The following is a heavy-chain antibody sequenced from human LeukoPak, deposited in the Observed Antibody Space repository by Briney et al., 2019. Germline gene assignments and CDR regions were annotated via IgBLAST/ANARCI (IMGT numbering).Heavy chain of an antibody. CDR3: ARFTYYYDSSGSDHAFDI. J-gene: IGHJ3*02. CDR2: INHSGST. V-gene: IGHV4-34*01. D-gene: IGHD3-22*01. CDR1: GGSFSGYY. Sequence: PSETLSLTCAVYGGSFSGYYWSWIRQPPGKGLEWIGEINHSGSTNYNPSLKSRVTISVDTSKNQFSLKLSSVTAADTAVYYCARFTYYYDSSGSDHAFDIWGQGTMVAVSS.